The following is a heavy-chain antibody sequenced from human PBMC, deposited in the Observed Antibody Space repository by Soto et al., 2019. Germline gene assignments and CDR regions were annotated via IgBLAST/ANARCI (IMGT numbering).Heavy chain of an antibody. D-gene: IGHD2-2*01. V-gene: IGHV3-53*02. CDR3: ARALPVAKGGFDP. J-gene: IGHJ5*02. CDR1: GFTVSNTY. CDR2: IYTAGGT. Sequence: EVQLVETGGGLIQPGGSLRLSCAASGFTVSNTYMTWVRQPPGKGLECVSVIYTAGGTNYADSEKGRFIISRDNSKNTLYLQMNSLRAEDTAVYYCARALPVAKGGFDPWGQGTLVTVSS.